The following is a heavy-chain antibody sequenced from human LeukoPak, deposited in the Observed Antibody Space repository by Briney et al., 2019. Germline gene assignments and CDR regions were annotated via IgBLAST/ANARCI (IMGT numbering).Heavy chain of an antibody. V-gene: IGHV3-30-3*01. Sequence: GGSLRLFCAASGFTFSSYAMHWVRQAPGKGLEWVAVISYDGSNKYYADSVKGRFTISRDNSKNTLYLQMNSLRAEDTAVYYCARRPQNYYYYGMDVWGQGTTVTVSS. CDR3: ARRPQNYYYYGMDV. CDR2: ISYDGSNK. J-gene: IGHJ6*02. CDR1: GFTFSSYA.